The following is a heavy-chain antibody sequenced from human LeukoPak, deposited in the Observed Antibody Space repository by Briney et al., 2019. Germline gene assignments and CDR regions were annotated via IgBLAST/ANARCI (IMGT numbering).Heavy chain of an antibody. Sequence: SETLSLTCAVYGGSFSGYYWSWIRQPPGKGLEWIGTIFYSGSTYYNPSLKSRVTISVDTSKNQFSLKLSSVTAADTAVYYCAKGIRDGHYFDYWGQGTLVTVSS. CDR1: GGSFSGYY. CDR2: IFYSGST. D-gene: IGHD6-13*01. CDR3: AKGIRDGHYFDY. J-gene: IGHJ4*02. V-gene: IGHV4-34*12.